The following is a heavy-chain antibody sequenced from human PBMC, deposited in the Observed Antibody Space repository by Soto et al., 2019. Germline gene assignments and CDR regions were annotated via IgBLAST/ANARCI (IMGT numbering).Heavy chain of an antibody. D-gene: IGHD6-13*01. CDR3: AKDHEYSSSCLSRHNWFAP. Sequence: EVQLLESGGGLVQPGGSLRLSCAASGFTFSSYAMSWVRQAPGKGLEWVSAISGSGGSTYYADSVKGRFTISRDNPKTTLYLQVNSLRAEDTAVYYCAKDHEYSSSCLSRHNWFAPWGQGTLVSVSS. CDR2: ISGSGGST. J-gene: IGHJ5*02. CDR1: GFTFSSYA. V-gene: IGHV3-23*01.